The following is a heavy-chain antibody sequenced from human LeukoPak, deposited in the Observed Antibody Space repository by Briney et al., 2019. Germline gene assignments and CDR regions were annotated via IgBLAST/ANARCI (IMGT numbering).Heavy chain of an antibody. J-gene: IGHJ4*02. Sequence: ASVKVSCKASGHTFTTYAMNWVRQAPGQGLEWMGWINTNTGNPTYAQGFTGRFVFSLDTSVSTAYLQISSLKAEDTAVYYCARVIKIPDYYAWGSYRYQIDYWGQGTLVTVSS. V-gene: IGHV7-4-1*02. CDR2: INTNTGNP. CDR1: GHTFTTYA. D-gene: IGHD3-16*02. CDR3: ARVIKIPDYYAWGSYRYQIDY.